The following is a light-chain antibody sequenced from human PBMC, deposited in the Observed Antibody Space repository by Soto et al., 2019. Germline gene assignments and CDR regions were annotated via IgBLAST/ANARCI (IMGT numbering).Light chain of an antibody. V-gene: IGKV1-6*01. CDR1: QGIRND. Sequence: ATQMTQSPSSLSASVGDRVTITCRASQGIRNDLGWYQQKPGKPPKLLIYAASILESGVPSRFSGSGSGTDFTLTISSLPPEDFATYFCLQDYSYPRTFGQGTKVEI. CDR3: LQDYSYPRT. J-gene: IGKJ1*01. CDR2: AAS.